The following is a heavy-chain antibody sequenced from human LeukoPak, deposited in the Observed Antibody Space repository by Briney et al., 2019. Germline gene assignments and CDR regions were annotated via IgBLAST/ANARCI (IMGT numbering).Heavy chain of an antibody. J-gene: IGHJ5*02. CDR3: ARVGSSGWSNWFDP. CDR1: GFTFRSYE. V-gene: IGHV3-7*01. D-gene: IGHD6-19*01. Sequence: GGSRRLSCEDSGFTFRSYEMNWVRQAPGKGLEWVANIKQDGSEKYYVDSVKGRFTISRDNAKNSLYLQMNSLRAEDTAVYYCARVGSSGWSNWFDPWGQGTLVTVSS. CDR2: IKQDGSEK.